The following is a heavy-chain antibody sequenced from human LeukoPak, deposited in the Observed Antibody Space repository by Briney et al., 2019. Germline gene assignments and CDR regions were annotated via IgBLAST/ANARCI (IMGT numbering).Heavy chain of an antibody. CDR3: ASSSGIGTMIPDDTFDL. V-gene: IGHV1-24*01. D-gene: IGHD3-10*01. J-gene: IGHJ3*01. CDR2: FDLEAIET. CDR1: GNSLTELS. Sequence: ASVTVSCKVSGNSLTELSIHWVRQAPGKGLEWLGGFDLEAIETAYTQTLQGRLTMTEDTSADTAYMELKSLRSEDTAVYYCASSSGIGTMIPDDTFDLWGQGTMVTVSS.